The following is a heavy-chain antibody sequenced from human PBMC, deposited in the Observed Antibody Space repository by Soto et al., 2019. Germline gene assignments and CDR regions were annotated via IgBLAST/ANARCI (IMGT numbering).Heavy chain of an antibody. CDR1: GGSISSSSW. J-gene: IGHJ4*02. V-gene: IGHV4-4*03. Sequence: QVQLQESGPGLVKPPGTLSLTCAFSGGSISSSSWWSWVRLPPGKGLEWIGEIYHSVTTNYNPSLKSRVTISVDKSKNQCSLKLSSVTAADTAVYYCARRGDGSGSLDYWGQGTLVTVSS. CDR3: ARRGDGSGSLDY. D-gene: IGHD3-10*01. CDR2: IYHSVTT.